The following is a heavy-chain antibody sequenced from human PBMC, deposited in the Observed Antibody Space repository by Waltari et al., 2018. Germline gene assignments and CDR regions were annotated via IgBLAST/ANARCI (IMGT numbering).Heavy chain of an antibody. Sequence: EVRLVESGGDSVQPGGSLRLSCAASGFIFDHYWMHWVRQAPGKGLEWFSLINFDGSRITYADSVKGRFTISRDTPKSTLYLQINSLRVEDTAVYYCAVRAKEGYCEGGSCHARLDSWGQGTLVSVSS. CDR2: INFDGSRI. V-gene: IGHV3-74*01. J-gene: IGHJ4*02. CDR1: GFIFDHYW. D-gene: IGHD2-15*01. CDR3: AVRAKEGYCEGGSCHARLDS.